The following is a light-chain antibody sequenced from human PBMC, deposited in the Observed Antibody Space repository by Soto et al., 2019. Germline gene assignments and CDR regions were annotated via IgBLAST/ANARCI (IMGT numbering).Light chain of an antibody. Sequence: DTKMTQSPSILSASVGDRVTITCRASQSISNWLAWYQQKPGRAPKVLIYDASSLQSGVPSRCSGSGSGTEFTLTISSLQPDDIATYYCQQYKSYSYTFGQGTNLEI. CDR2: DAS. CDR1: QSISNW. J-gene: IGKJ2*01. CDR3: QQYKSYSYT. V-gene: IGKV1-5*01.